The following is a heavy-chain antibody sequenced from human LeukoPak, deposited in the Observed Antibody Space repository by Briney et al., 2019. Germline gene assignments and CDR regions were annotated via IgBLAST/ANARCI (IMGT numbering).Heavy chain of an antibody. D-gene: IGHD3-10*01. Sequence: ASVKVSCKASGYTFTSYGFIWVRQAPGQGLEWMGWISAYNGNTNYAQMLQGRVTMTTDTSTSTAYMELRSLRSDDTAVYYCARDQLYYDSRSHIRAFDYWGQGTLVTVSS. CDR1: GYTFTSYG. J-gene: IGHJ4*02. CDR2: ISAYNGNT. V-gene: IGHV1-18*01. CDR3: ARDQLYYDSRSHIRAFDY.